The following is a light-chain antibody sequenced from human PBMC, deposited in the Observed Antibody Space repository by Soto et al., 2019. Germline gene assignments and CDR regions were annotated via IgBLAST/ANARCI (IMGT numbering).Light chain of an antibody. CDR3: QQYNNWPKT. Sequence: EIVMTQSPATLSVXPGERATLSCRASQSVSSNLAWYQQKPGQAPRLLIYGASTRATGIPARFSGSGSGTEFTLTISSLQSEDFAVYYCQQYNNWPKTFGQGTKV. J-gene: IGKJ1*01. CDR1: QSVSSN. V-gene: IGKV3-15*01. CDR2: GAS.